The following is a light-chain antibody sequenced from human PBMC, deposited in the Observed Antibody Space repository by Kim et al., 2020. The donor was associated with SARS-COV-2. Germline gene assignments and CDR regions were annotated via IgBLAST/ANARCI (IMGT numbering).Light chain of an antibody. CDR2: DAS. V-gene: IGKV1-33*01. J-gene: IGKJ5*01. CDR1: QDVSLY. Sequence: DIQMTQSPSSLSASVGDRVTITCQASQDVSLYLNWYRQKPGKAPELLIYDASKLETGVPSRFSGSGSGTDFSFTISSLQPEDNAIYYCQHYGDLPITFGQGTRLEIK. CDR3: QHYGDLPIT.